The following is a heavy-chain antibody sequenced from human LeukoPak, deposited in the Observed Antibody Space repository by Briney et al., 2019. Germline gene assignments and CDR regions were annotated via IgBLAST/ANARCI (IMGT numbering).Heavy chain of an antibody. CDR3: ARASVGRGDYVAYFDY. V-gene: IGHV4-30-4*01. CDR1: GGSISSGDYY. D-gene: IGHD4-17*01. J-gene: IGHJ4*02. CDR2: IYYSGST. Sequence: SETLSLTCTVSGGSISSGDYYWRWIRQPPGKGLEWIGYIYYSGSTYYNPSLKSRVTISVDTPKNQFSLKLSSVTAADTAVYYCARASVGRGDYVAYFDYWGQGTLVTVSS.